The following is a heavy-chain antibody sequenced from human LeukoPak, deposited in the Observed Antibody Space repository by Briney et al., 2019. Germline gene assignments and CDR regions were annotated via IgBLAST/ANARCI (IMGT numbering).Heavy chain of an antibody. CDR2: LAADGSGT. J-gene: IGHJ4*01. D-gene: IGHD2-8*02. V-gene: IGHV3-74*01. Sequence: PGGSLRLSCAASGFTFSRYAMHWVRQTPGMGLVWVSRLAADGSGTNYADSVKGRFTISRDNAKNTVYLQMSSLRAEDTAVYYCARDGFTGPRTAYLDHWRQGTLVTVSS. CDR1: GFTFSRYA. CDR3: ARDGFTGPRTAYLDH.